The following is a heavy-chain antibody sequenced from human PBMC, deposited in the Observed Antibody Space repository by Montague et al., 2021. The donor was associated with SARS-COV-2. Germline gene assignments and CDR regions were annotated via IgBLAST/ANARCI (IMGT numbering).Heavy chain of an antibody. J-gene: IGHJ4*02. CDR3: AIELGDDRSGYYAYFDY. CDR2: IDYRGST. V-gene: IGHV4-59*13. CDR1: GGSISRYY. Sequence: SETLSLTCTVSGGSISRYYWSWIRQLPGKGLEWIGCIDYRGSTTYYPPLKSRVTITVDTTKYQHSWKLNSVTAAATAAEYCAIELGDDRSGYYAYFDYWGQGTLVTVSS. D-gene: IGHD3-22*01.